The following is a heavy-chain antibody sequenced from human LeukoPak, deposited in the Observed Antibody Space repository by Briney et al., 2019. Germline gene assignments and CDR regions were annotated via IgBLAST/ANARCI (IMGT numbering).Heavy chain of an antibody. Sequence: PSETLSLTCAVYGGSFSGYYWSWIRQPPGKGLEWIGEINHSGSTNYNPSLKSRVTISVDTSKNQFSLKLSSVTAADTAVYYCAREGSHSWFDPWGQGTLVTVSS. J-gene: IGHJ5*02. CDR3: AREGSHSWFDP. CDR2: INHSGST. CDR1: GGSFSGYY. D-gene: IGHD3-10*01. V-gene: IGHV4-34*01.